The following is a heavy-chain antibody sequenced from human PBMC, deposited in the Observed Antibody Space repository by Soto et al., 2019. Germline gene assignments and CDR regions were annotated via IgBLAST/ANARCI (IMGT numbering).Heavy chain of an antibody. J-gene: IGHJ5*02. CDR1: GGTFSSYA. CDR2: IIPIFGTA. CDR3: ARAPVPVVVPAAIPNLGWFDP. V-gene: IGHV1-69*06. D-gene: IGHD2-2*02. Sequence: QVQLVQSGAEVKKPGSSVKVSCKASGGTFSSYAISWVRQAPGQGLEWMGGIIPIFGTANYAQKFQGRVTITADKSTSTADKERSSLRSEDTGVYYWARAPVPVVVPAAIPNLGWFDPWGQGTLVTVSS.